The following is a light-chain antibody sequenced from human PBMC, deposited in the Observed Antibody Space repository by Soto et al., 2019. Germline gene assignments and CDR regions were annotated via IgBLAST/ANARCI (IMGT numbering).Light chain of an antibody. V-gene: IGKV4-1*01. CDR1: QSVFHNSNSKNY. J-gene: IGKJ2*01. Sequence: DIVMTQSPDSLAVSLGEGATINCESSQSVFHNSNSKNYVAWYQQKPGQPPKLLIYWASTRESGVPDRFSGSGSGIHFTLTISSLQAADVAVYYCQQYYSIPYTFGQGTKLEI. CDR3: QQYYSIPYT. CDR2: WAS.